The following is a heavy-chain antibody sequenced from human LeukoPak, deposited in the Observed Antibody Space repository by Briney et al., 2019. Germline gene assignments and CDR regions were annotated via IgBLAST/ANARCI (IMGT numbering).Heavy chain of an antibody. D-gene: IGHD5-18*01. CDR1: GYTFTSYG. J-gene: IGHJ4*02. CDR2: ISAYNGNT. CDR3: ARAKDSYGYSGFDY. Sequence: EASVKVSCKASGYTFTSYGISWVRQAPGQGLEWMGWISAYNGNTNYAQKLQGRVTMTTDTSTSTASMELRSLRSDDTAVYYCARAKDSYGYSGFDYWGQGTLVTVSS. V-gene: IGHV1-18*01.